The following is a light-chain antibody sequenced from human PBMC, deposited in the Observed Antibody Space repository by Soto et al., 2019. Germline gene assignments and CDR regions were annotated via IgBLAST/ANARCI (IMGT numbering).Light chain of an antibody. CDR1: QGISYY. CDR3: QQYNSYPLT. Sequence: DIQMTQSPSSLSASVGDRVTITCRASQGISYYLAWFQQIPGEAPKSLIYAASSLQSGVPSKFSGSGSGTDFTLTISSLQPEDFATYYCQQYNSYPLTFGGGTKVDIK. J-gene: IGKJ4*01. CDR2: AAS. V-gene: IGKV1-16*02.